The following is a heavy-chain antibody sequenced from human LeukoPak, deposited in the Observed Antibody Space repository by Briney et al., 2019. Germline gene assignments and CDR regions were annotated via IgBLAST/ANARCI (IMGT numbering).Heavy chain of an antibody. CDR2: IYYSGST. J-gene: IGHJ4*02. V-gene: IGHV4-59*01. D-gene: IGHD3-10*01. CDR3: ARLYGSGSYYIDY. Sequence: SETLSLTCTVSGGSINSYYWSWIRQPPGKGLERIGYIYYSGSTNYNPSLKSRVTISVDTSKNQFSLKLSSVTAADTAVYYCARLYGSGSYYIDYWGQGTLVTVSS. CDR1: GGSINSYY.